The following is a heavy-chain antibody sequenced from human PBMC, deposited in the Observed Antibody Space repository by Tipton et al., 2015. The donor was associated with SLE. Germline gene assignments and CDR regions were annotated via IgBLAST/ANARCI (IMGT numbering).Heavy chain of an antibody. CDR2: VSHRGTT. J-gene: IGHJ4*02. Sequence: LRLSCAVYGGTSRDYFWSWIRQPPGKGLEWIGEVSHRGTTNYNPSLDSRVTISLDRFNNQFTLKMTSVTAAGTAVYYCANQNWNYYFWGQGNLVTVSS. D-gene: IGHD1-7*01. CDR3: ANQNWNYYF. V-gene: IGHV4-34*08. CDR1: GGTSRDYF.